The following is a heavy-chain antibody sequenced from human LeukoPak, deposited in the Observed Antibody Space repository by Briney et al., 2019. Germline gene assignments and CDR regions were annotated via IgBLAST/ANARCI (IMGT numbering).Heavy chain of an antibody. V-gene: IGHV3-13*04. CDR3: AKVRIVVVPAAADY. J-gene: IGHJ4*02. D-gene: IGHD2-2*01. Sequence: GGSLRLSCAVSGLTFSSADMHWVRHTTGKGLEWVSAIGTAGDTYYPVSVKGRFTISRDNSKNTLYLQMNSLRAEDTAVYYCAKVRIVVVPAAADYWGQGTLVTVSS. CDR2: IGTAGDT. CDR1: GLTFSSAD.